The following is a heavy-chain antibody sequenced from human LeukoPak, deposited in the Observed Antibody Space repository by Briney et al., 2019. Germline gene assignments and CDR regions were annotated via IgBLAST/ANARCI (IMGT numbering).Heavy chain of an antibody. CDR1: GFTVSSNY. CDR3: ASRQGGFSYGYLDV. V-gene: IGHV3-53*01. D-gene: IGHD5-18*01. J-gene: IGHJ6*02. CDR2: IYSGGDT. Sequence: GGSLRLSCAASGFTVSSNYMNWIRQAPGQGLEWVSLIYSGGDTYHADSVKDRFTISRDFSRNTLYLQMNGLRAEDTAVYYCASRQGGFSYGYLDVWGQGTTVTVSS.